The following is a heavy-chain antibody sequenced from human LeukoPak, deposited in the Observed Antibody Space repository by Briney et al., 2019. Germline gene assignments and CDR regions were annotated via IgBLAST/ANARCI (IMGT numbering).Heavy chain of an antibody. V-gene: IGHV4-39*07. CDR3: AGLPESYDILTGYYKGPHYYYYYYMDV. CDR1: GASISSSNYY. Sequence: PSETLSLTCAVSGASISSSNYYWGCLRQAPGKGLEWIGSIYYSGSTYYNPSLKSRVTMSVDMSKNQFSLKLTSVTAADTAVYYCAGLPESYDILTGYYKGPHYYYYYYMDVWGKGTTVTVSS. CDR2: IYYSGST. J-gene: IGHJ6*03. D-gene: IGHD3-9*01.